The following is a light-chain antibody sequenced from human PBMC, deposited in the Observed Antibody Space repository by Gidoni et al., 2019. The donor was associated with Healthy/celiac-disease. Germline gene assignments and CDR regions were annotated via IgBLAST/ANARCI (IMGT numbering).Light chain of an antibody. CDR1: QSVLYSSNNKNY. Sequence: DIVMTPSPASLAVSLGERATINCKSSQSVLYSSNNKNYLAWYQQKPGQPPKLLIYWASTRESGVPDRVRGSGSGTDFTLTISSLQAEDVAVYYGQQEYSTPTFGQGTKVEIK. V-gene: IGKV4-1*01. CDR3: QQEYSTPT. J-gene: IGKJ1*01. CDR2: WAS.